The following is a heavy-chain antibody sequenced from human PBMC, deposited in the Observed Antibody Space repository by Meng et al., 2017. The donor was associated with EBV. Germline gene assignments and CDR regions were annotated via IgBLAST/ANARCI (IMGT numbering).Heavy chain of an antibody. D-gene: IGHD4-17*01. CDR2: ITPLFHTT. Sequence: VQRVQIWSLQQQPRSLVYVSHKTSVVTHSNYPSSLVPQAPGQVLEWLGGITPLFHTTYYAQKFQGPLHIIADESSATTYMELSSLRSEDTAIYYCASAEHYCDYVFEYWGQGTLVTVSS. CDR3: ASAEHYCDYVFEY. CDR1: VVTHSNYP. J-gene: IGHJ4*02. V-gene: IGHV1-69*01.